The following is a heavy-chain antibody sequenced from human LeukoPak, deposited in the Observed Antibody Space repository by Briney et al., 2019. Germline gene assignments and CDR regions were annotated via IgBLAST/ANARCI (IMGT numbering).Heavy chain of an antibody. CDR2: IYHSGST. CDR3: ASPQYSSGWYGDGY. D-gene: IGHD6-19*01. Sequence: SETLSLTCAVSGGSISSSNWWSWVRQPPGEGLEWIGEIYHSGSTNYSPSLKSRVTISVDKSKNQFSLKLSSVTAADTAVYYCASPQYSSGWYGDGYWGQGTLVTVSS. V-gene: IGHV4-4*02. J-gene: IGHJ4*02. CDR1: GGSISSSNW.